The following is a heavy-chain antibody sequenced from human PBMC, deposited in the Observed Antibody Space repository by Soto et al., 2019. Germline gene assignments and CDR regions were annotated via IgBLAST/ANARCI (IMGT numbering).Heavy chain of an antibody. CDR3: ARDGSSGSDAFDI. CDR2: IYYSGST. CDR1: GGSIISGDYY. J-gene: IGHJ3*02. Sequence: SETLSLTCTVSGGSIISGDYYFICIRQPPGKGLEWIGYIYYSGSTYYNPSLKSRVTISVDTSKNQFSLKLSSVTAADTAVYYCARDGSSGSDAFDIWGQGTMVTVSS. D-gene: IGHD3-22*01. V-gene: IGHV4-30-4*01.